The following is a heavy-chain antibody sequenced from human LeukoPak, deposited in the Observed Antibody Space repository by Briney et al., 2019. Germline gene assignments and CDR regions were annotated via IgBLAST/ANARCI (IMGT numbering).Heavy chain of an antibody. CDR1: GFTFNGYT. V-gene: IGHV3-23*01. CDR3: AKGGYSYGIHFDY. D-gene: IGHD5-18*01. CDR2: TSGSGSST. Sequence: GGSLRLSCAASGFTFNGYTMNWVRQPPGEGLKWVSSTSGSGSSTYYADSVKGRFTISRDNSKNTLYLQMNSLRAEDTAVYYCAKGGYSYGIHFDYWGQGTLVTVSS. J-gene: IGHJ4*02.